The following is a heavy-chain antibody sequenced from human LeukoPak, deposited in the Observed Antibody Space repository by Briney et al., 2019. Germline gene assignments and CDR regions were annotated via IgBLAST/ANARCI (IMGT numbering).Heavy chain of an antibody. Sequence: PGGSLRLSCAASGFTFSGYAMSWVRQAPGKGLEWVSAISGSGGSTYYADSVKGRFTISRDNSKNTLYLQMNSLRAEDTAVYYCAKTNDFWSGYLFYFDYWGQGTLVTVSS. CDR3: AKTNDFWSGYLFYFDY. CDR1: GFTFSGYA. J-gene: IGHJ4*02. V-gene: IGHV3-23*01. CDR2: ISGSGGST. D-gene: IGHD3-3*01.